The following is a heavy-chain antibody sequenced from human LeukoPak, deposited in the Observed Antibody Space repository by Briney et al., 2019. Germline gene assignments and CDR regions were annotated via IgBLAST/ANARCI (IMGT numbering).Heavy chain of an antibody. J-gene: IGHJ4*03. D-gene: IGHD1-14*01. CDR2: IAYDGSRA. Sequence: GGSLRLSCAGSGFTFGGYGMHWFRQTPGKGLEWVAVIAYDGSRAFYADSVKGRFTISRDNSKNTMSVQMDDLRAEDTAVYYCTRYNNDHFDYWGQGTTVTVSS. V-gene: IGHV3-33*01. CDR3: TRYNNDHFDY. CDR1: GFTFGGYG.